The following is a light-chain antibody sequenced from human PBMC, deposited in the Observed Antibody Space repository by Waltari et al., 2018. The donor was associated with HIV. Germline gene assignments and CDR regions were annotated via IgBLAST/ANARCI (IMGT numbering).Light chain of an antibody. J-gene: IGKJ1*01. V-gene: IGKV3-20*01. CDR2: GAS. Sequence: EIVLTQSPGTLSLSPGERATFSCRASQSVSSSYLDWYQQKPGQAPRLLIYGASSSATGIPDRFSGSWSGTGFTLTISRLEPEDFAVYYCQQYGSARTLGQGTKVGIK. CDR3: QQYGSART. CDR1: QSVSSSY.